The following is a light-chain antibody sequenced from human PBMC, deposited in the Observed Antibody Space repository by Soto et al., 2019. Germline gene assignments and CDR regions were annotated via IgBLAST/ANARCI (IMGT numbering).Light chain of an antibody. V-gene: IGKV1-39*01. CDR1: QSLRSY. J-gene: IGKJ5*01. CDR2: AES. Sequence: EIQMTQSPSSLAACVGDGVSIXCRATQSLRSYLIWFQQRPGEAPKLLIYAESSLQSGVPSRFSGSGSRTDFTITNSSLQPEDFATYYCQQSYSTPITFGQGTRWR. CDR3: QQSYSTPIT.